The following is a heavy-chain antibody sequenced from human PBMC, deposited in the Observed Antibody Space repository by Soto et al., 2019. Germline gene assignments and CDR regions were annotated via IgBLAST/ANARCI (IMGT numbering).Heavy chain of an antibody. Sequence: GGSLRLSCAASGFTFSSYSMNWVRQAPGKGLEWVSSISSSSSYIYYADSVKGRFTISRDNAKNSLYLQMNSLRAEDTAVYYCARDDCSSTSCYRMDVWGQGTTVTVSS. D-gene: IGHD2-2*02. V-gene: IGHV3-21*01. J-gene: IGHJ6*02. CDR1: GFTFSSYS. CDR2: ISSSSSYI. CDR3: ARDDCSSTSCYRMDV.